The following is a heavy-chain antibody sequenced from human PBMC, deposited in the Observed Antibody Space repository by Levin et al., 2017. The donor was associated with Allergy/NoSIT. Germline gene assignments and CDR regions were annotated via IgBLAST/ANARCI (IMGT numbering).Heavy chain of an antibody. Sequence: ASVKVSCKPSGYTFTSYYIHWVRQAPGQGLECMGIINPSGGSPIYAQKFQGRVTITKDTSTSTFYMELSSLTSEDTAVYYCARVNLYCSGGGCSFWRGPGDYWGQGTLVTGSS. J-gene: IGHJ4*02. CDR2: INPSGGSP. V-gene: IGHV1-46*01. CDR3: ARVNLYCSGGGCSFWRGPGDY. D-gene: IGHD2-15*01. CDR1: GYTFTSYY.